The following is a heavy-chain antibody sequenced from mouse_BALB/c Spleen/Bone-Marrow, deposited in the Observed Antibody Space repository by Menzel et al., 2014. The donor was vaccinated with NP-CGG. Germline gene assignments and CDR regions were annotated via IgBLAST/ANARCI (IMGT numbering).Heavy chain of an antibody. J-gene: IGHJ4*01. CDR2: INPYNDGT. CDR1: GYTFTSYV. V-gene: IGHV1-14*01. D-gene: IGHD1-2*01. CDR3: ARGGYYGYYAMDY. Sequence: VQLQQSGPELVKPGASVKMSCKASGYTFTSYVMHWVKQKPGQGLEWIGYINPYNDGTKYNEKFKGKATLTSDKSSSTTYMELSSLTSEDSAVFYCARGGYYGYYAMDYWGPGTSVTVSS.